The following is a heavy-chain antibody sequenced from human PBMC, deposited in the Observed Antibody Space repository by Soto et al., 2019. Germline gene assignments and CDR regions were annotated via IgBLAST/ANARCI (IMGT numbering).Heavy chain of an antibody. V-gene: IGHV3-64D*06. J-gene: IGHJ4*02. Sequence: GSLRLSCSASGFTFRSYAMHWIRQAPGKGLEYVSAISSNGGSTYYADSVKGRFTISRDNSKNTLYLQMSSLRAEDTAVYYCVKDQNSGYYLYYFDYWGQGTLVTVSS. CDR1: GFTFRSYA. D-gene: IGHD3-22*01. CDR2: ISSNGGST. CDR3: VKDQNSGYYLYYFDY.